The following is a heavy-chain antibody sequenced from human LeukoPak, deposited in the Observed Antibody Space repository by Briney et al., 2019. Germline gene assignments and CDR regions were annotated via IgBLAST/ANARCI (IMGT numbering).Heavy chain of an antibody. Sequence: SETLSLTCTVSGYSISNGYYWGWIRQSSGKGLEWLGSIYHRGSAYYNPSLKSRVTISLDRSKKQFSLRLTSVTAADTAVYFCARGAEYYAFWRGYAGYSDYWGQGISVTVSS. CDR3: ARGAEYYAFWRGYAGYSDY. CDR2: IYHRGSA. J-gene: IGHJ4*02. V-gene: IGHV4-38-2*02. D-gene: IGHD3-3*01. CDR1: GYSISNGYY.